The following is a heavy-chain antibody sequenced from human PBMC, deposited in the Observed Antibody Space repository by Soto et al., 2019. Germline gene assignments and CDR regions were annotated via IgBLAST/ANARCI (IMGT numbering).Heavy chain of an antibody. J-gene: IGHJ6*02. CDR3: ARASGGSGSYYNLYYYYYGMDV. CDR2: IYYSGST. Sequence: NPSETLSLTCTVSGGSISSGGYYWSWIRQHPGKGLEWIGYIYYSGSTYYNPSLKSRVTISVDTSKNQFSLKLSSVTAADTAVYYCARASGGSGSYYNLYYYYYGMDVWGQGTTVTVSS. D-gene: IGHD3-10*01. CDR1: GGSISSGGYY. V-gene: IGHV4-31*03.